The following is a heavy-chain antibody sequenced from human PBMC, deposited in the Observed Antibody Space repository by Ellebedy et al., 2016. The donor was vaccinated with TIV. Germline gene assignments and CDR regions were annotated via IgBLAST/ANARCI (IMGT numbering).Heavy chain of an antibody. CDR2: MYSGGST. V-gene: IGHV3-53*04. CDR1: GFTVSASY. Sequence: GESLKISCEASGFTVSASYLSWVRQAPGKGLEWVSTMYSGGSTNYADSVTGRFPISKHSSKNMLYLQMKALRIEDTAVYYCASPGYYGPFDHWGRGTLVTVSS. CDR3: ASPGYYGPFDH. J-gene: IGHJ4*02. D-gene: IGHD3-3*01.